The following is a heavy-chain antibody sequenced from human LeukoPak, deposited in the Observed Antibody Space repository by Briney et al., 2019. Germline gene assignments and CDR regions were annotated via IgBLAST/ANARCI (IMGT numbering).Heavy chain of an antibody. D-gene: IGHD5-18*01. V-gene: IGHV1-69*13. Sequence: SVKVSCKASGGTFSSYAISWVRQAPGQGLEWMGGIIPIFGTANYAQKFQGRVTITADESTSTAYMELSSLRSEDTAVYYCARGGAGRGYSQYGTDVWGQGTTVTVSS. J-gene: IGHJ6*02. CDR2: IIPIFGTA. CDR3: ARGGAGRGYSQYGTDV. CDR1: GGTFSSYA.